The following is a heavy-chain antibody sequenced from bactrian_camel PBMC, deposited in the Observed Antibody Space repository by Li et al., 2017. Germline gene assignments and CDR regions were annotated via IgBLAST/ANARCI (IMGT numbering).Heavy chain of an antibody. V-gene: IGHV3S53*01. CDR1: GYTVSGAS. D-gene: IGHD6*01. Sequence: QVQLVESGGGSVQAGGSLRLSCLASGYTVSGASMGWFRQAPGKEREAVAAIVSANRTAYAESVTGRFTISRDNAMNTLYLQMNSLKPEDTAMYYCAAESPLGLPGGTWFHGAWFGYWGQGTQVTVS. J-gene: IGHJ6*01. CDR3: AAESPLGLPGGTWFHGAWFGY. CDR2: IVSANRT.